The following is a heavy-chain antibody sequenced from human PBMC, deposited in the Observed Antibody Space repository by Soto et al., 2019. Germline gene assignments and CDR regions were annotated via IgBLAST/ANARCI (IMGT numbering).Heavy chain of an antibody. CDR3: AREGGGVYCSDGTCYGRYFYY. Sequence: PGGSLRLSCAASGFTVSSNYMSWVRQAAGRGLEWVSIIYSGGSTYYADSVNGRFTISRDNSKNRLSLQMNSLKAEDTAVYYCAREGGGVYCSDGTCYGRYFYYWGQGTLVTVSS. CDR1: GFTVSSNY. D-gene: IGHD2-15*01. CDR2: IYSGGST. J-gene: IGHJ4*02. V-gene: IGHV3-53*01.